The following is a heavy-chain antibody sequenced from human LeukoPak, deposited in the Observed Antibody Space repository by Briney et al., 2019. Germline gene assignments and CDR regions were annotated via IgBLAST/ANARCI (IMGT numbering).Heavy chain of an antibody. V-gene: IGHV1-18*01. Sequence: GASVKVSCKTSGYNFATYGISWVQQAPGQGLEWMGWINNYGGNRNSAQDLQDRLTMSTDTSTNTAYMELRSLRSDDTAVYYCATSRGGYSYGYGENWGQGTLVTVSS. CDR3: ATSRGGYSYGYGEN. CDR2: INNYGGNR. D-gene: IGHD5-18*01. CDR1: GYNFATYG. J-gene: IGHJ4*02.